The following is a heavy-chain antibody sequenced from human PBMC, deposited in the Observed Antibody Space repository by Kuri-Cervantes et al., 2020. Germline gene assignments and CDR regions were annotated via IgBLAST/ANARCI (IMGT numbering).Heavy chain of an antibody. CDR1: GFTFSNAW. D-gene: IGHD5-12*01. Sequence: GRSLRLSCAASGFTFSNAWMSWVRQAPGKGLEWVAYISVSSPTTYYADSVKGRFTISRDNADNSLYLQMNSLTDDDTGVYYCASAFSGYGPNYWGQGTLVTVSS. CDR3: ASAFSGYGPNY. V-gene: IGHV3-48*02. CDR2: ISVSSPTT. J-gene: IGHJ4*02.